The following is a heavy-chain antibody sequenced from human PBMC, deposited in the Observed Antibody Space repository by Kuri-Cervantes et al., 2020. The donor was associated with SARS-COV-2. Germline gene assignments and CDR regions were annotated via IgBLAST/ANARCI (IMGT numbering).Heavy chain of an antibody. CDR1: GFTFSSYA. D-gene: IGHD4-17*01. J-gene: IGHJ4*02. CDR3: AKDLPDYGDSFDY. CDR2: ISGSGGST. Sequence: GESLKISCAASGFTFSSYAMSWVRQAPGKGLEWVSAISGSGGSTYYADSVKGRFTISRDNSKNTLYLQMNSLRAEDTAVYYCAKDLPDYGDSFDYWGQGTLVPSPQ. V-gene: IGHV3-23*01.